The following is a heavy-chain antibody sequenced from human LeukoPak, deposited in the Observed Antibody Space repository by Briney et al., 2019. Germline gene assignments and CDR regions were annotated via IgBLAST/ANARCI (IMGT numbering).Heavy chain of an antibody. CDR1: GFTFSSYA. CDR2: ISGSGGST. Sequence: PGGSLRLSCAASGFTFSSYAMSSVRQAPGKGLEWVSAISGSGGSTYYADSVKGRFTISRDNSKNTLYPQMNSLRAEDTAVYYCASTYYYDSSGYYAYYFDYWGQGTLVTVSS. J-gene: IGHJ4*02. CDR3: ASTYYYDSSGYYAYYFDY. V-gene: IGHV3-23*01. D-gene: IGHD3-22*01.